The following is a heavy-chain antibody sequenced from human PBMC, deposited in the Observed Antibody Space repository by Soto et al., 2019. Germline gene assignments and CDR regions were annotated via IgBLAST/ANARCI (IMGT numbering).Heavy chain of an antibody. CDR3: ARDQGITIFGVVIQDYYYGMDV. D-gene: IGHD3-3*01. CDR1: GYTFTSYG. CDR2: ISAYNGNT. V-gene: IGHV1-18*01. Sequence: QVQLVQSGAEVKKPGASVKVSCKASGYTFTSYGISWVRQAPGQGLEWMGWISAYNGNTNYAQKLQGRVTVTTDTSTSTAYMELRSLRSDDTAVYYCARDQGITIFGVVIQDYYYGMDVWGQGTTVTVSS. J-gene: IGHJ6*02.